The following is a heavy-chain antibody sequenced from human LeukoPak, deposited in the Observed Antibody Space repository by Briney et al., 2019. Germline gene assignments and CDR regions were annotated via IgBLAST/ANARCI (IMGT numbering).Heavy chain of an antibody. CDR3: ARGEWFGELSFDY. CDR1: GYSISSGYY. J-gene: IGHJ4*02. Sequence: SETLSLTCTVSGYSISSGYYWSWIRQPAGKGLEWIGRIYTSGSTNYNPSLKSRVTMSVDTSKNQFSLKLSSVTAADTAVYYCARGEWFGELSFDYWGQGTLVTVSS. D-gene: IGHD3-10*01. CDR2: IYTSGST. V-gene: IGHV4-4*07.